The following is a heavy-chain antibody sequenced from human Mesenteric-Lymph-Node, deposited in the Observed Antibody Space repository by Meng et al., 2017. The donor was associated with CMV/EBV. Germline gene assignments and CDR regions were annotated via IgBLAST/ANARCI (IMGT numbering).Heavy chain of an antibody. V-gene: IGHV4-34*01. J-gene: IGHJ5*02. Sequence: GSLRLSCAVYGGSFSGYYWSWIRQPPGKGLEWIGSIYYSGSTYYNPSLKSRVTISVDTSKNQFSLKLSSVTAADTAVYYCARDQRLGSHRNYYGSGSHGGWLDPWGQGTLVTVSS. CDR2: IYYSGST. CDR3: ARDQRLGSHRNYYGSGSHGGWLDP. D-gene: IGHD3-10*01. CDR1: GGSFSGYY.